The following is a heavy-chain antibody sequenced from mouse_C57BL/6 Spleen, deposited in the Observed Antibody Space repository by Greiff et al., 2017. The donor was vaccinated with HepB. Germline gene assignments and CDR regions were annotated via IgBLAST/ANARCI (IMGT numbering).Heavy chain of an antibody. CDR3: ARRGRSYWYFDV. CDR2: IYPGDGDT. D-gene: IGHD1-1*01. V-gene: IGHV1-80*01. J-gene: IGHJ1*03. CDR1: GYAFSSYW. Sequence: VQLQQSGAELVKPGASVKISCKASGYAFSSYWMNWVKQRPGKGLEWIGQIYPGDGDTNYNGKFKGKATLTADKSSSTAYMQLSSLTSEDSAVYFCARRGRSYWYFDVWGTGTTVTVSS.